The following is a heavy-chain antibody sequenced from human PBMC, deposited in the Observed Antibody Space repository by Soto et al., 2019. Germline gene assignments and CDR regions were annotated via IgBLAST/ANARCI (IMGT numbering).Heavy chain of an antibody. CDR1: GYTFTSYA. CDR2: INAGNGNT. J-gene: IGHJ1*01. D-gene: IGHD1-26*01. V-gene: IGHV1-3*01. CDR3: ARSPFSGSYRAEYFQH. Sequence: QVQLVQSGAEVKKPGASVKVSCKASGYTFTSYAMHWVRQAPGQRLEWMGWINAGNGNTKYSQKFQGRVTITRDTSASTAYMELSSLRSEDTAVYYCARSPFSGSYRAEYFQHWGQGTLVTVSS.